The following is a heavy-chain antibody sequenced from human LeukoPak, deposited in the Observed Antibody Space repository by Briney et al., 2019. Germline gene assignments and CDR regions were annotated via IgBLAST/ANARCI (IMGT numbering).Heavy chain of an antibody. V-gene: IGHV3-21*01. CDR1: GFTFSSYA. Sequence: GGSLRLSCAASGFTFSSYAMNWVRQAPGKGLEWVSSISSSGGQISYADSVKGRSTISRDNAKNSVSLQVDSLRAEDTAVYYCARGSSSWYANWYFDLWGRGTLVTVSS. J-gene: IGHJ2*01. CDR3: ARGSSSWYANWYFDL. D-gene: IGHD6-13*01. CDR2: ISSSGGQI.